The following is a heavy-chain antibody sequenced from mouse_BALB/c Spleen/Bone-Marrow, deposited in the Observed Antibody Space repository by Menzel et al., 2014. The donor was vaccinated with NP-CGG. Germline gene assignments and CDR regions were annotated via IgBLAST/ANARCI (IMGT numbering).Heavy chain of an antibody. V-gene: IGHV2-2*02. D-gene: IGHD2-14*01. CDR2: IWSGGST. Sequence: VQLQQSGPGLVQPSQSLSITCTVSGFSLTSYGVHWVRQSPGKGLEWLGVIWSGGSTDYNAAFIYRLSISKVSSKSQVFFKMISLQANDTAIYYCARKRYGGYFDVWGAGTTVTVSS. J-gene: IGHJ1*01. CDR1: GFSLTSYG. CDR3: ARKRYGGYFDV.